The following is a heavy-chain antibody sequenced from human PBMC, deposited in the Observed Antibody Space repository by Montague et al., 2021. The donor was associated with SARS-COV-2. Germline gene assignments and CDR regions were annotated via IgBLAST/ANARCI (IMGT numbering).Heavy chain of an antibody. CDR2: ISYDGSNK. J-gene: IGHJ5*02. Sequence: LSLTCAVYGGSFSGYYWSWIRQAPGKGLEWVALISYDGSNKYYADSVKGRFTISRDNSKNTLYLQMNSLRAEDTAVYYCARDSGSSFDPWGQGTLVTVSS. V-gene: IGHV3-30*03. D-gene: IGHD1-26*01. CDR3: ARDSGSSFDP. CDR1: GGSFSGYY.